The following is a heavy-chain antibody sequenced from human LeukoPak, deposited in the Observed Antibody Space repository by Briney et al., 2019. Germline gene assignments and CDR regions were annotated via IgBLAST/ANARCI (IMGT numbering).Heavy chain of an antibody. D-gene: IGHD3-10*01. V-gene: IGHV3-21*06. Sequence: GGSLRLSCAASGFTFRSYTMNWVRQAPGKGLEWVSSISRSSTYIYYADSVKGRFTISRDDAKNSVFLQMNSLRADDTAVYYCASRMVRGLITQYDRFDPWGQGTLVTVS. J-gene: IGHJ5*02. CDR1: GFTFRSYT. CDR3: ASRMVRGLITQYDRFDP. CDR2: ISRSSTYI.